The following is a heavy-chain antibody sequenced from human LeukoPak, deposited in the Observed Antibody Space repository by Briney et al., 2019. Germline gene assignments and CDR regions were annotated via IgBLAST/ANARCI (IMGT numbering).Heavy chain of an antibody. J-gene: IGHJ3*02. D-gene: IGHD3-22*01. CDR3: ARGRYYDSSGYSDAFDI. CDR2: ISYDGSNK. CDR1: GFTFSSYA. V-gene: IGHV3-30-3*01. Sequence: PGGSLRLSCAASGFTFSSYAMHWVRQAPGKGLEWVAVISYDGSNKYYADSVKGRFTTSRDNAKNSLYLQMNSLRAEDTAVYYCARGRYYDSSGYSDAFDIWGQGTMVTVSS.